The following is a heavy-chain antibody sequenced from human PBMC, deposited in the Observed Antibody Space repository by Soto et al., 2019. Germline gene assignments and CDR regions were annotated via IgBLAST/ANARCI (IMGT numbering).Heavy chain of an antibody. V-gene: IGHV1-69*06. Sequence: SVKVSCKASGGTCSSYAISWVRQAPGQGLEWMGGIIPIFGTANYAQKFQGRVTITADKSTSTAYMELSSLRSEDTAVYYCARDLGSNWYSSSGGMDVWGQGTTVTVSS. J-gene: IGHJ6*02. D-gene: IGHD6-6*01. CDR2: IIPIFGTA. CDR1: GGTCSSYA. CDR3: ARDLGSNWYSSSGGMDV.